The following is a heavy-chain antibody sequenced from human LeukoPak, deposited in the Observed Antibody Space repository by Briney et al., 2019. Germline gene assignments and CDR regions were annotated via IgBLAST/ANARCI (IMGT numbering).Heavy chain of an antibody. J-gene: IGHJ6*03. D-gene: IGHD6-6*01. Sequence: NSSETLSLTCAVYGGSFSGYYWSWIRQPPGKGLEWIGEINHSGSTNYNPSLESRVTISVDTSKNQFSLKLSSVTAADTAVYYCARVEYSSSYYYYYYMDVWGKGTTVTVSS. CDR2: INHSGST. CDR1: GGSFSGYY. CDR3: ARVEYSSSYYYYYYMDV. V-gene: IGHV4-34*01.